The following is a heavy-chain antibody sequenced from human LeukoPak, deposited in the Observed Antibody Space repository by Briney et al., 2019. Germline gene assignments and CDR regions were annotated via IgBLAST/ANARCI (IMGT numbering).Heavy chain of an antibody. V-gene: IGHV3-74*01. CDR1: GFTFRTYW. CDR3: ARERGSGWYYYGMDV. Sequence: GGSLRLSCAVSGFTFRTYWMHWVRQVPGEGLVWVSRINEDGSITNYADSVKGRFTISRDNSKNTLYLQMNSLRAEDTAVYYCARERGSGWYYYGMDVWGQGTTVTVSS. CDR2: INEDGSIT. D-gene: IGHD6-19*01. J-gene: IGHJ6*02.